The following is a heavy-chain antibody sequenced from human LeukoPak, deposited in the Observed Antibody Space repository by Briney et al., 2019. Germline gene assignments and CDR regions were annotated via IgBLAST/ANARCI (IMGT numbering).Heavy chain of an antibody. V-gene: IGHV3-23*01. CDR3: AKDHLINSGSYTFDI. CDR2: IRGSGGST. Sequence: GGSLRLSCAASGFTFSSYAMSWVRQAPGKGLEWVSAIRGSGGSTYYADSVKGRFTISRDNSKNTLYLQMNSLRAEDTAVYYCAKDHLINSGSYTFDIWGQGTMVTVSS. J-gene: IGHJ3*02. CDR1: GFTFSSYA. D-gene: IGHD1-26*01.